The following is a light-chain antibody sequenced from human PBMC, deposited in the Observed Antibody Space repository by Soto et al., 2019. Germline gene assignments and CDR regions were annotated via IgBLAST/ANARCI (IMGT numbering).Light chain of an antibody. Sequence: DIQMTQSPCTLSASVGDRVTITCRASQPISKWLAWYQQKPGEAPELLIYDASSLESGVPSRFSGSGSGTEFTLTISSLQPDDFATYYCQQYNTYWAFGQGTKVDIK. CDR2: DAS. CDR3: QQYNTYWA. J-gene: IGKJ1*01. V-gene: IGKV1-5*01. CDR1: QPISKW.